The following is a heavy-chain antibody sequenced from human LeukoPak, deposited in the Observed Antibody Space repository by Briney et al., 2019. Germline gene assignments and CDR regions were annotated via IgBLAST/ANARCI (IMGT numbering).Heavy chain of an antibody. CDR3: AKDIVGYDFWSGYLQYYYYYYGMDV. Sequence: GGSLRLSCAASGFTFSSYGMHWVRQAPGKGLEWVAVIWYDGSNKYYADSVKGRFTISRDNSKNTLYLQMNSLRAEDTAVYYCAKDIVGYDFWSGYLQYYYYYYGMDVWGQGTTVTVSS. CDR2: IWYDGSNK. D-gene: IGHD3-3*01. J-gene: IGHJ6*02. V-gene: IGHV3-30*02. CDR1: GFTFSSYG.